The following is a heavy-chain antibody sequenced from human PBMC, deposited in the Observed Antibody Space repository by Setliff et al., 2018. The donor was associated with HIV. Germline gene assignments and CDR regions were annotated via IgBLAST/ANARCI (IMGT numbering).Heavy chain of an antibody. CDR3: AWARESSGSYL. V-gene: IGHV4-61*02. Sequence: LSLTCTVSGGSLSSGSYYWSWIRQPAGKGLEWIGRIYTSGSTNYNPSLKSRVSISLDTSKKQVSLKLNSVTAADTAVYYCAWARESSGSYLWGQGTLVTVSS. J-gene: IGHJ4*02. CDR1: GGSLSSGSYY. CDR2: IYTSGST. D-gene: IGHD3-10*01.